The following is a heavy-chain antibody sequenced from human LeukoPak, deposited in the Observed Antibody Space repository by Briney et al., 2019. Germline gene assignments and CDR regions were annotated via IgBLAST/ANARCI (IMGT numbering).Heavy chain of an antibody. CDR3: ARVGIGTVAGNYFDD. J-gene: IGHJ4*02. CDR1: GVTVSSRY. CDR2: IYGGGGT. Sequence: GGSLRLSCTASGVTVSSRYMTWVRQAPGKGLEWVSLIYGGGGTFYADSVKGRFTISRHNFENTLYLQMNNLRAEDTAVYYCARVGIGTVAGNYFDDWGQGTLVTVSS. D-gene: IGHD6-19*01. V-gene: IGHV3-53*04.